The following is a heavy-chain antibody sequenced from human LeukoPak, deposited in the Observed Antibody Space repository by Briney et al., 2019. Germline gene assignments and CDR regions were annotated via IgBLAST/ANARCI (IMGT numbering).Heavy chain of an antibody. D-gene: IGHD4-11*01. CDR3: ARTSYSNDAFDI. J-gene: IGHJ3*02. Sequence: SETLSLTCAVYGGSFSGYYWSRIRQPPGKGLEWIGEINHSGSTNYNPSLKSRVTISVDTSKNQFSLNLTSVTAADTAVYYCARTSYSNDAFDIWGQGTMVTVSP. CDR1: GGSFSGYY. CDR2: INHSGST. V-gene: IGHV4-34*01.